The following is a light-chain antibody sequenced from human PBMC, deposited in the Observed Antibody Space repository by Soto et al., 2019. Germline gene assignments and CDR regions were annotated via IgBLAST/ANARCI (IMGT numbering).Light chain of an antibody. CDR1: QDIRNS. CDR3: QQTSAFPRT. Sequence: DIQMTQSPPSVSASVGDRVTITCRASQDIRNSLAWYQQTSGKAPKLLIHGASSLYRGVSSRFSGGGTGADFTLTISSLQPEDFATYYCQQTSAFPRTFGQGTKVDVK. CDR2: GAS. V-gene: IGKV1-12*01. J-gene: IGKJ1*01.